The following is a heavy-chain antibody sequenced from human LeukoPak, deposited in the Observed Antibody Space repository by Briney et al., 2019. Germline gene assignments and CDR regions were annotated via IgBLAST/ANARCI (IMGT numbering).Heavy chain of an antibody. CDR3: ARGGTIRNGMDV. CDR2: IYYTGST. CDR1: GGSISSSTYY. V-gene: IGHV4-61*01. Sequence: PSETLSLTCTVSGGSISSSTYYWSWIRQPPGKGPEWIGYIYYTGSTNYNPSLKSRVTISVDTSKNQFSLKLSSLTAADTAVYYCARGGTIRNGMDVWGQGTTVTVSS. D-gene: IGHD3-16*01. J-gene: IGHJ6*02.